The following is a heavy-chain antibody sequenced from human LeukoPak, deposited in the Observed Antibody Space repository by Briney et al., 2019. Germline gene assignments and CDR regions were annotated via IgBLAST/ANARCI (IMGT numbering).Heavy chain of an antibody. Sequence: ASVEVSCKASGYTFTGYYMHWVRQAPGQGLEWMGWINPNSGGTNYAQKLQGRVTMTTDTSTSTAYMELRSLRSDDTAVYYCARDRIAAQATDYWGQGTLVTVSS. D-gene: IGHD6-13*01. CDR3: ARDRIAAQATDY. J-gene: IGHJ4*02. CDR1: GYTFTGYY. CDR2: INPNSGGT. V-gene: IGHV1-2*02.